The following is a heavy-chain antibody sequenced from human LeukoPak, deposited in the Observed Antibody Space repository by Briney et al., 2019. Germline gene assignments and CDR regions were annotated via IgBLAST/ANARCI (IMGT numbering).Heavy chain of an antibody. Sequence: GALRLSCAASGFTFSGYGMHWVRQAPGKGLEWVAVIWYDGSNKYYADSVKGRFTISRDNSKNTLYLQMNSLRAEDTAVYYCARVPCSGGSCYSGYYYYGMDVWGKGTTVTVSS. CDR1: GFTFSGYG. V-gene: IGHV3-33*01. J-gene: IGHJ6*04. CDR2: IWYDGSNK. CDR3: ARVPCSGGSCYSGYYYYGMDV. D-gene: IGHD2-15*01.